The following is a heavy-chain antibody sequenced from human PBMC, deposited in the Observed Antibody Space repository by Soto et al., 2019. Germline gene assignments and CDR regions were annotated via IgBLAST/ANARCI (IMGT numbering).Heavy chain of an antibody. D-gene: IGHD6-19*01. V-gene: IGHV1-69*13. CDR3: ARDLEAGHYYYYGMDV. CDR2: IIPIIGKA. Sequence: SVKVSCKASGYTFTSYGISWVRQAPGQGLEWMGGIIPIIGKANYAQKLQGRVTITADESTSTAYMELSSLRSEDTAVYYCARDLEAGHYYYYGMDVWGQGTTVTVSS. CDR1: GYTFTSYG. J-gene: IGHJ6*02.